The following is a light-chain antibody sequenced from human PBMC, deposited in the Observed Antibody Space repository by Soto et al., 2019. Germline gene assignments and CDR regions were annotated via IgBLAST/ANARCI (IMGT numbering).Light chain of an antibody. CDR2: EGI. V-gene: IGLV2-23*01. J-gene: IGLJ1*01. Sequence: QAVLTQPASVSGSPGQSITISCAGTSSDVGSSNLVSWYLHHPGKVPKLIIFEGIKRPSDISSRFSGSKSGNTASLTISGLQAEDEAYYYCCSYAGSNSYVFGSGTKLTVL. CDR3: CSYAGSNSYV. CDR1: SSDVGSSNL.